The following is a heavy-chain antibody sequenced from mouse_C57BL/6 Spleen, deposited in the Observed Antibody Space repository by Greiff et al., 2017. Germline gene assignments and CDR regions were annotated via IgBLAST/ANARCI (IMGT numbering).Heavy chain of an antibody. CDR3: ARSSDGYPFAY. Sequence: ESGAELVKPGASVKMSCKASGYTFTSYWITWVKQRPGQGLEWIGDIYPGSGSTNYNEKFKGKATLTVDTSSSTAYMQLSSLTSEDSAVYYCARSSDGYPFAYWGQGTLVTVSA. CDR2: IYPGSGST. V-gene: IGHV1-55*01. J-gene: IGHJ3*01. D-gene: IGHD2-3*01. CDR1: GYTFTSYW.